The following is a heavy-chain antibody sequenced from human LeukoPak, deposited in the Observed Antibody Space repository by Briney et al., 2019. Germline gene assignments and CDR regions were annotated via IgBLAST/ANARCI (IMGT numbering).Heavy chain of an antibody. D-gene: IGHD1-26*01. CDR3: ARVLGHYYYYYMDV. J-gene: IGHJ6*03. Sequence: PSETLSLTCTVSGGSISSYYWSWIRQPPGKGLEWIGYIYYSGSTNYNPSLKSRVTISVDTSKNQFSLKLSSVTAADTAVYYCARVLGHYYYYYMDVWGKGTTVTVSS. V-gene: IGHV4-59*01. CDR2: IYYSGST. CDR1: GGSISSYY.